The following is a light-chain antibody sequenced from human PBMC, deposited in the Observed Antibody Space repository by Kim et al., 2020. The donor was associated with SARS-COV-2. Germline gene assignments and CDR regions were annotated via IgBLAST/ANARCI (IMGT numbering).Light chain of an antibody. V-gene: IGKV3-20*01. J-gene: IGKJ4*01. CDR2: DAA. Sequence: EIVLTQSPGTLSLSPGERATLSCRASPSVSSNYLAWYQQKPGQAPRILIFDAASRATGIPDRFSGGGSGTVFTLTISRLEPEDFAVYYCHQYGSSPLTFGGGTKVDIK. CDR1: PSVSSNY. CDR3: HQYGSSPLT.